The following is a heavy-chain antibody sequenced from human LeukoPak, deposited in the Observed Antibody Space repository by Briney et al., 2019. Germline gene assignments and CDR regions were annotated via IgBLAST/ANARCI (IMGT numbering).Heavy chain of an antibody. Sequence: GGSLRLSCAASGFTFSSYSMNWVRQAPGKGLEWVSSISSSSSYIYYADSVKGRFTISRDNAKNSLYLQMNSLRAEDTAVYHCARASEYSSSSDWFDPWGQGTLVTVSS. CDR2: ISSSSSYI. CDR1: GFTFSSYS. J-gene: IGHJ5*02. V-gene: IGHV3-21*01. CDR3: ARASEYSSSSDWFDP. D-gene: IGHD6-6*01.